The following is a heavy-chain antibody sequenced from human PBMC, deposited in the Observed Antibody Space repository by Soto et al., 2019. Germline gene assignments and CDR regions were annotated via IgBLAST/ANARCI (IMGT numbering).Heavy chain of an antibody. CDR1: GYTFTSYD. Sequence: GASVKVSCKASGYTFTSYDINWVRQATGQGLEWMGWMNPNSGNTGYAQKFQGRVTMTRNTSISTAYMELSSLRSEDTAVYYCARGGYDFWSGYMGLYYYYYGIDVWGQGTAVTVSS. V-gene: IGHV1-8*01. CDR3: ARGGYDFWSGYMGLYYYYYGIDV. CDR2: MNPNSGNT. D-gene: IGHD3-3*01. J-gene: IGHJ6*02.